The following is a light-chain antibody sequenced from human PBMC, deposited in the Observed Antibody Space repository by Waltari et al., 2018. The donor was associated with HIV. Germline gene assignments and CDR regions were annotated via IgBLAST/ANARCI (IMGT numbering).Light chain of an antibody. CDR3: LLHYDGVRV. V-gene: IGLV7-43*01. CDR2: STN. J-gene: IGLJ3*02. CDR1: TGAVTSGHY. Sequence: QTVVTQEPSLTVSPGGTVTLTCASNTGAVTSGHYPNWFQQKPGQAPRALIYSTNNKHSWTPARFSGSLLGGKAALTLSGVQPEDEAEYYCLLHYDGVRVFGGGTKLTVL.